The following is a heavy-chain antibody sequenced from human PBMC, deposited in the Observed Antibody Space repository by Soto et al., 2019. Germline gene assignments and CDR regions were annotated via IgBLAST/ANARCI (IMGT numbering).Heavy chain of an antibody. Sequence: PGGSLRLSCAASGFTFSSYSMNWVRQAPGKGLEWVSYISSSSSTIYYADSVKGRLTISRDNAKNSLYLQMNSLRAEDTAVYYCARAETWIQPTGGDYWGQGTLVTVSS. V-gene: IGHV3-48*01. CDR1: GFTFSSYS. J-gene: IGHJ4*02. CDR3: ARAETWIQPTGGDY. CDR2: ISSSSSTI. D-gene: IGHD5-18*01.